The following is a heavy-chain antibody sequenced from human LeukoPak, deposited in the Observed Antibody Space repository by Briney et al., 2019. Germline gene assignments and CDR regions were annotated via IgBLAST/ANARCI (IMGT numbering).Heavy chain of an antibody. D-gene: IGHD3-16*01. CDR2: MNPNSGNT. V-gene: IGHV1-8*01. J-gene: IGHJ6*03. CDR1: GYTFTSYD. Sequence: ASVKVSCKASGYTFTSYDINWVRQATGQGPEWMGWMNPNSGNTGYAQKFQGRVTMTRNTSISTAYMELSSLRSEDTAVYYCARGPDGGLRLGDRPYYYYYYMDVWGKGTTVTVSS. CDR3: ARGPDGGLRLGDRPYYYYYYMDV.